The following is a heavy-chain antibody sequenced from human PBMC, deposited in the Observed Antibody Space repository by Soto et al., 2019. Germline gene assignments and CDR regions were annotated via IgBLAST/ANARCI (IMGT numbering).Heavy chain of an antibody. D-gene: IGHD6-19*01. CDR1: GYTFSDYG. J-gene: IGHJ4*02. Sequence: QVHLVQSEGEVKKPGASVKVSCKTSGYTFSDYGVSWVRQAPGQGLEWMGWINTFNGNTKYEQKFHGRVTFSIYTSTRTVFLELTILNLNFAAVYYCARGFIPVNHGGQGTRVTVSS. V-gene: IGHV1-18*01. CDR2: INTFNGNT. CDR3: ARGFIPVNH.